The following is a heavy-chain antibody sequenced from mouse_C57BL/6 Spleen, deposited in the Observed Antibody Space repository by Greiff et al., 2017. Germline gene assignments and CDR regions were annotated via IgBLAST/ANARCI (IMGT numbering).Heavy chain of an antibody. J-gene: IGHJ3*01. V-gene: IGHV1-55*01. Sequence: QVQLQQPGAELVKPGASVKMSCKASGYTFTSYWITWVKQRPGQGLEWIGDIYPGSGSTNYNEKFKSKATLTVDTSSSTAYMQLSSLTSEDSAVYYCAREAYYGSSAFAYWGQGTLVTVSA. CDR2: IYPGSGST. D-gene: IGHD1-1*01. CDR1: GYTFTSYW. CDR3: AREAYYGSSAFAY.